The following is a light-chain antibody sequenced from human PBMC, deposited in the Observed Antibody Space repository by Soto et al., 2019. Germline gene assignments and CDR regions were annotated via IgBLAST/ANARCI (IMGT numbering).Light chain of an antibody. CDR2: RSD. Sequence: QSVLTQPPSVSGTPGQRVTISCSGSNSNFGVNPVNWHLHLPGTAPKLLIYRSDQRPSWVPDRFSGSKSGTSAALASSGLQSEDEDDYIYSAWDDTIYGPVFGGGTKLTVL. V-gene: IGLV1-44*01. CDR3: SAWDDTIYGPV. CDR1: NSNFGVNP. J-gene: IGLJ2*01.